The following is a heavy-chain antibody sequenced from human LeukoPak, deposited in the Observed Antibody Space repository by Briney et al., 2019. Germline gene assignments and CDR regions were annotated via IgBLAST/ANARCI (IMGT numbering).Heavy chain of an antibody. V-gene: IGHV3-30*02. D-gene: IGHD6-6*01. J-gene: IGHJ4*02. CDR3: ATEYTPSSPLGELDS. Sequence: GGSLRLSCAVSGFNLNSCAMHWVCQAPGKGLEWVAVIRHDEANSFYADSVQGRFTISRDTSKKLLYLQMNSLRVEDTAVYYCATEYTPSSPLGELDSWGQGTLVTVSS. CDR2: IRHDEANS. CDR1: GFNLNSCA.